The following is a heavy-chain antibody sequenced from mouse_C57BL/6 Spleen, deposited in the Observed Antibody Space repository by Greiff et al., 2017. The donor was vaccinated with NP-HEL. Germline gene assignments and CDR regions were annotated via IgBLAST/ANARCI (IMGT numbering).Heavy chain of an antibody. Sequence: QVQLQQPGAELVKPGASVKLSCKASGYTFTSYWMQWVKQRPGQGLEWIGEIDPSDSYTNYNQKFKGKATLTVDTSSSTAYMQLSSLTSEDSAVYYCARSLHYYGSSYLDYWGQGTTLTVSS. D-gene: IGHD1-1*01. CDR2: IDPSDSYT. CDR1: GYTFTSYW. CDR3: ARSLHYYGSSYLDY. J-gene: IGHJ2*01. V-gene: IGHV1-50*01.